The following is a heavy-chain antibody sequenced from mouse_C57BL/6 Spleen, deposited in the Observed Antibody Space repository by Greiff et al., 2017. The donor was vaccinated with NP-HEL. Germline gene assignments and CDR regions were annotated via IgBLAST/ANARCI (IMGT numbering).Heavy chain of an antibody. V-gene: IGHV2-5*01. J-gene: IGHJ4*01. CDR3: AKWWDRVTYAMDY. D-gene: IGHD1-1*02. CDR1: GFSLTSYG. Sequence: QVQLQQSGPGLVQPSQSLSITCTVSGFSLTSYGVHWVRQSPGQGLEWLGVIWRGGSTDYNAAFMYRLSITKDNSKSQVFFKMNSLQADYTAIYSCAKWWDRVTYAMDYWGQGTSVSVSS. CDR2: IWRGGST.